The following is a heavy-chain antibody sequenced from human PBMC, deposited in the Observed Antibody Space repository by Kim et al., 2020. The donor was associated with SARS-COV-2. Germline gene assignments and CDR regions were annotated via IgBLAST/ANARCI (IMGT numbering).Heavy chain of an antibody. CDR1: GFTFSDYY. CDR3: ARYPVLFTGSHFDF. V-gene: IGHV3-11*01. CDR2: ISSGFNSA. D-gene: IGHD1-26*01. Sequence: GGSLRLSCAASGFTFSDYYMSWIRQTPGKGLEWLSYISSGFNSASYADSVEGRFTISRDNTKNSVFLQMNSLRAEDTGVYYCARYPVLFTGSHFDFWGQGTLVTVSS. J-gene: IGHJ4*02.